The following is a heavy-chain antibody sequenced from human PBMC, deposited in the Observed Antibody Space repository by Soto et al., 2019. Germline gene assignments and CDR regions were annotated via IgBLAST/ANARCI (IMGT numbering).Heavy chain of an antibody. D-gene: IGHD5-12*01. CDR3: ARDKDRAKLGGNYYYMLDV. V-gene: IGHV1-69*12. CDR2: IMPIFRTP. Sequence: QVQLEQSGAEVKKPGTSVKVSCKASGGTFSNSAISWVRQAPGQGLEWMGGIMPIFRTPDYAQKFQGRVTITADESTTTAYMELSGLKPDDTAVYYCARDKDRAKLGGNYYYMLDVWAQGTTVTVSS. CDR1: GGTFSNSA. J-gene: IGHJ6*02.